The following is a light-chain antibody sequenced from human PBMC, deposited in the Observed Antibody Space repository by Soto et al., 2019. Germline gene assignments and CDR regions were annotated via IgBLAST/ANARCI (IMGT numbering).Light chain of an antibody. Sequence: QSALTQPASVSGSPGQSITISCTGTSSDVGGYNFVSWFQHHPGKAPKLMIYDVGNRPSGVSNRFSGSKSCNSAFLTISGLQNEDESDYYCNSRTSYNPQVFGTGTKVTVL. CDR2: DVG. J-gene: IGLJ1*01. CDR3: NSRTSYNPQV. CDR1: SSDVGGYNF. V-gene: IGLV2-14*03.